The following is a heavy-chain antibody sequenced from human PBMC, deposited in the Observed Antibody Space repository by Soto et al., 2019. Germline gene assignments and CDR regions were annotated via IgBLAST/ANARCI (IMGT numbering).Heavy chain of an antibody. J-gene: IGHJ4*02. Sequence: GGSLRLSCEASGFTFETTALSWVRQAPGKGLEWVATISGTGLSKYYADSMKSRFIISRDHPRNTLYLQLNSLRPEDTAIYYSASAGSVNEYMGETHFWGQGTPVTVSS. CDR2: ISGTGLSK. V-gene: IGHV3-23*01. CDR3: ASAGSVNEYMGETHF. CDR1: GFTFETTA. D-gene: IGHD3-16*01.